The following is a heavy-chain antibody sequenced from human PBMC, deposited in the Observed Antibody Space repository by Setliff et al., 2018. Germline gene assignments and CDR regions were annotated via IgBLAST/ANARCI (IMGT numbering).Heavy chain of an antibody. D-gene: IGHD3-10*01. CDR1: GGSVSSASHY. J-gene: IGHJ1*01. CDR2: VYYSGYT. CDR3: ARVDFTMIQGVIGH. Sequence: KTSETLSLTCTVSGGSVSSASHYWGWIRQAPGKAMEWIGSVYYSGYTYYKPSLQSRVTMSVDTSKNQFSLKLTSVTAADTAVYYCARVDFTMIQGVIGHWGQGTLVTVSS. V-gene: IGHV4-39*07.